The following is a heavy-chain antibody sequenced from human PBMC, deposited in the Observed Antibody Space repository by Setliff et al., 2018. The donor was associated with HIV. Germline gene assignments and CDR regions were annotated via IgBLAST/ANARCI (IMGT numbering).Heavy chain of an antibody. CDR2: IQYDGSKQ. CDR1: GFTFSDYY. V-gene: IGHV3-30*02. J-gene: IGHJ4*02. Sequence: GGSLRLSCAASGFTFSDYYMSWIRQAPGKGLEWVAFIQYDGSKQSYADSVKGRFTISRDDSKNTLYLQMKTLRAGDTAVYYCVKDINLGLSRYFHYWGQGTLVTVSS. CDR3: VKDINLGLSRYFHY.